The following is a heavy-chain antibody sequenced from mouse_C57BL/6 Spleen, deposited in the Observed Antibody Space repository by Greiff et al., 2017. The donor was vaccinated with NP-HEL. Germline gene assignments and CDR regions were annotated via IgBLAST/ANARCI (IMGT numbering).Heavy chain of an antibody. Sequence: QVQLQQPGAELVKPGASVKLSCKASGYTFTSYWMHWVKQRPGQGLEWIGMIHPNSGSTNYNEKFKSKATLTVDKSSSTAYMQRSSLTSEDSAVYYCARVVTWYFDVWGTGTTVTVSS. D-gene: IGHD2-12*01. CDR3: ARVVTWYFDV. CDR2: IHPNSGST. V-gene: IGHV1-64*01. CDR1: GYTFTSYW. J-gene: IGHJ1*03.